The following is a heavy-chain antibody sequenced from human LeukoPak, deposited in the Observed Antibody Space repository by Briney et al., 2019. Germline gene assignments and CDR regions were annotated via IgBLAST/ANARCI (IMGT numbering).Heavy chain of an antibody. Sequence: SGTLSLTCAVAGGSISSSNWWSWVRQPPGKGLEWIGEIYHSGSTNYNPSLKSRVTISVDKFKNQFSLKLSSVTAADTAVYYCARGIPGVTIFGVVTYYYGMDVWGQGTTVTVSS. CDR3: ARGIPGVTIFGVVTYYYGMDV. CDR2: IYHSGST. CDR1: GGSISSSNW. D-gene: IGHD3-3*01. V-gene: IGHV4-4*02. J-gene: IGHJ6*02.